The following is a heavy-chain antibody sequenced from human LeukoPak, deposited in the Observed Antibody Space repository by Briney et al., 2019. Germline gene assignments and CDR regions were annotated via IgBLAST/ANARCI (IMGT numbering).Heavy chain of an antibody. CDR3: ARDLAGFGGYSYGMVDY. V-gene: IGHV6-1*01. J-gene: IGHJ4*02. Sequence: SQTLSLTCAISGDSVSSNGAAWNWIRQSPSRGLVWLGRTYYRSEWHNDYAVSVKSRIIISPDTSKNQFSLQLKSVTPEDTAVYYCARDLAGFGGYSYGMVDYWGQGTLVTVSS. CDR1: GDSVSSNGAA. D-gene: IGHD5-18*01. CDR2: TYYRSEWHN.